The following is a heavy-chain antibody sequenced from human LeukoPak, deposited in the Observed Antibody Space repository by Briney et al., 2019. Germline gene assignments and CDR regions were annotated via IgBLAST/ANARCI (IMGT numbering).Heavy chain of an antibody. D-gene: IGHD3-10*01. CDR2: ISSSGST. CDR1: GDSISSGDYY. J-gene: IGHJ4*02. CDR3: ARQPFTMVRGVILDRQPFDY. Sequence: SQTLSLTCTVSGDSISSGDYYWSLIRQPAGKGLEWIGRISSSGSTNYNPSLKSRVTISVDTSKNQFSLKLSSVTAADTAVYYCARQPFTMVRGVILDRQPFDYWGQGTLVTVSS. V-gene: IGHV4-61*02.